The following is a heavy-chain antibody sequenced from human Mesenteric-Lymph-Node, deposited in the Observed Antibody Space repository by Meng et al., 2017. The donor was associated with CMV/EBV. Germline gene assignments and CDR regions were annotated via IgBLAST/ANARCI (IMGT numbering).Heavy chain of an antibody. Sequence: FTAYAMNWVRQSPGQGLEWMGWINTNPGNPTYAQGFTGRFVFSLDTSVSTAYLQISSLKAEDTAVYYCAMSQITMVRGVINSWYFDLWGRGTLVTVSS. CDR1: FTAYA. V-gene: IGHV7-4-1*02. J-gene: IGHJ2*01. CDR3: AMSQITMVRGVINSWYFDL. D-gene: IGHD3-10*01. CDR2: INTNPGNP.